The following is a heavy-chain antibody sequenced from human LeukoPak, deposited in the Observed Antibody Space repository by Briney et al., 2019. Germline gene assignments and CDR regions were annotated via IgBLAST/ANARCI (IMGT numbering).Heavy chain of an antibody. Sequence: GGSLRLSCAASEFSVGSNYMTWVRQAPGKGLEWVSAISGSGGSTYYADSVKGRFTISRDNSKNTLYLQMNSLRAEDTAVYYCAKDQRWYYDILTGYYATSSDCFDYWGQGTLVTVSS. CDR3: AKDQRWYYDILTGYYATSSDCFDY. CDR1: EFSVGSNY. D-gene: IGHD3-9*01. J-gene: IGHJ4*02. CDR2: ISGSGGST. V-gene: IGHV3-23*01.